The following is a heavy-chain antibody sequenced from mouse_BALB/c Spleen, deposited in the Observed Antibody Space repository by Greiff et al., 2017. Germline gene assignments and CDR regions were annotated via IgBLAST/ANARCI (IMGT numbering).Heavy chain of an antibody. V-gene: IGHV1-7*01. CDR3: ARWGYGNYVFDY. D-gene: IGHD2-10*02. J-gene: IGHJ2*01. CDR1: GYTFTSYW. Sequence: QVHVKQSGAELAKPGASVKMSCKASGYTFTSYWMHWVKQRPGQGLEWIGYINPSTGYTEYNQKFKDKATLTADKSSSTAYMQLSSLTSEDSAVYYCARWGYGNYVFDYWGQGTTLTVSS. CDR2: INPSTGYT.